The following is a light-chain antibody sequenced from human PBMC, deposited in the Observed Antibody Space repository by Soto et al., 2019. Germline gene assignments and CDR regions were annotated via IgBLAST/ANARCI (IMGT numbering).Light chain of an antibody. CDR1: TRDVGAYNY. CDR2: EVN. J-gene: IGLJ2*01. V-gene: IGLV2-8*01. Sequence: QSALTQPPSASGSPGQSVAISCAGSTRDVGAYNYVSWYQQYPGKAPKLIIYEVNKRPSGVPDRFSGSKSGNTASLTVSGLHTADEADYYCSSYAGNSNFVVFGGGTKLTVL. CDR3: SSYAGNSNFVV.